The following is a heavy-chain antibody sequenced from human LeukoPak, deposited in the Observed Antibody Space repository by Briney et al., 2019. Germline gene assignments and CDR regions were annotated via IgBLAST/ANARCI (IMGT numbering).Heavy chain of an antibody. CDR2: ISSSTI. V-gene: IGHV3-48*01. Sequence: PGGSLRLSCAASGFTFSWYSMNWVRQAPGKGLEWVSYISSSTIHYADSVKGRFTISRDISKNTLYLQMNSLRAEDTAVYYCARGDGYNYWEYWGQGTLVTVSS. J-gene: IGHJ4*02. CDR3: ARGDGYNYWEY. D-gene: IGHD5-24*01. CDR1: GFTFSWYS.